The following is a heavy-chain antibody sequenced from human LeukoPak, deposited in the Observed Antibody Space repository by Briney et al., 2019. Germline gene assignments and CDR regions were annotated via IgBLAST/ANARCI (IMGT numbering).Heavy chain of an antibody. CDR3: ARELESCTNGVCYVYGMDV. CDR2: INPSGGST. J-gene: IGHJ6*02. D-gene: IGHD2-8*01. CDR1: GYTFTSYY. Sequence: GASVSVSCKASGYTFTSYYMHWVRQAPGQGLEWMGIINPSGGSTSYAQKFQGRVTMTRDTSTSTVYMELSSLRSEDTAVYYCARELESCTNGVCYVYGMDVWGQGTTVTVSS. V-gene: IGHV1-46*01.